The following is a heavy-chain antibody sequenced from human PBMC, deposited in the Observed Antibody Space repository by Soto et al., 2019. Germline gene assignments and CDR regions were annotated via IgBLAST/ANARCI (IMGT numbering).Heavy chain of an antibody. CDR1: GGTFSSYT. J-gene: IGHJ4*02. CDR2: IIPILGIA. Sequence: SVKVSCKASGGTFSSYTISWVRQAPGQGLEWMGRIIPILGIANYAQKFQGRVTITADKSTSTAYMELSSLRSEDTAVYYCARDVRLVATLYYFDYWGQGTLVTVSS. CDR3: ARDVRLVATLYYFDY. D-gene: IGHD5-12*01. V-gene: IGHV1-69*04.